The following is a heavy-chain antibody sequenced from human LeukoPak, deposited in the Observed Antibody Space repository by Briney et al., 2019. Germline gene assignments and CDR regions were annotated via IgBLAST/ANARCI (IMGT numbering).Heavy chain of an antibody. J-gene: IGHJ4*02. CDR1: GGSINSGGYY. Sequence: PSETLSLTCTVSGGSINSGGYYWNWIRQHPGKGLEWIGYMSYSGSTYYNPSLKSRVTISVDTSKNQFSLKLSSVTAADTAVYYCARAAAIAARRGVFDYWGQGTLVTVSS. CDR2: MSYSGST. CDR3: ARAAAIAARRGVFDY. V-gene: IGHV4-31*03. D-gene: IGHD6-6*01.